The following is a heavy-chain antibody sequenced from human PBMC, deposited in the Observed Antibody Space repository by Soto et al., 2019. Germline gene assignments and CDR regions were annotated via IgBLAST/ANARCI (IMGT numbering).Heavy chain of an antibody. J-gene: IGHJ4*02. CDR3: AKEGEYTTSFDQFDF. CDR2: INVSGGGT. CDR1: GFTFSSYA. Sequence: GGSLRLSCAASGFTFSSYAMSWVRQAPGKGLEWVSTINVSGGGTYYPVSVRGRFTISRDNSKNTLYLQMNSLRAEDTAVYYCAKEGEYTTSFDQFDFWGQGTLVTVSS. D-gene: IGHD2-2*01. V-gene: IGHV3-23*01.